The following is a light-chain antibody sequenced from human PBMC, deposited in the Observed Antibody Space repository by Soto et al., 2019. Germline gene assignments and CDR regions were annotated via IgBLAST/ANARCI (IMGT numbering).Light chain of an antibody. J-gene: IGLJ1*01. CDR2: EVS. V-gene: IGLV2-8*01. CDR3: ISYAGSNHLYV. CDR1: SSDVGGYNY. Sequence: QSALAQPPSASGSPGQSVTISCTGTSSDVGGYNYVSWYQQHPGKAPKLMIYEVSKRPSGVPDRFSGSKSGNTASLTVSGLQAEDEADYYCISYAGSNHLYVFGTGTKVTVL.